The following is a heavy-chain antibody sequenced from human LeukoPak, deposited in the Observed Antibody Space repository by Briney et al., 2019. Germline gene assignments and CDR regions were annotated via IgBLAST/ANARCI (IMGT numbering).Heavy chain of an antibody. CDR3: AKENGVSYYFDY. D-gene: IGHD1-1*01. CDR1: GFTFSDYY. Sequence: GGSLRLSCAASGFTFSDYYMSWIRQAPGKGLEWVSYISSSGSTIYYADSVKGRFTISRDNARNSLYLQMNSLRAEDTAVYYCAKENGVSYYFDYWGQGTLVTVSS. V-gene: IGHV3-11*04. J-gene: IGHJ4*02. CDR2: ISSSGSTI.